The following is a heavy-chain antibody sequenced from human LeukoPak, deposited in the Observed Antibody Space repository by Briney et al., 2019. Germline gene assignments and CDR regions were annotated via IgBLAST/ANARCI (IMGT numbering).Heavy chain of an antibody. V-gene: IGHV3-23*01. Sequence: GGSLRLSCAASRFTFSSYGMHWVRQAPGKGLEWVSVISGSGGSTYYADSVKGRFTVSRDNSKNTVYLQMNSLRAEDTAVYYCAKEIYGDSTGARFQHWGQGTLLTVSS. D-gene: IGHD4-17*01. J-gene: IGHJ1*01. CDR1: RFTFSSYG. CDR3: AKEIYGDSTGARFQH. CDR2: ISGSGGST.